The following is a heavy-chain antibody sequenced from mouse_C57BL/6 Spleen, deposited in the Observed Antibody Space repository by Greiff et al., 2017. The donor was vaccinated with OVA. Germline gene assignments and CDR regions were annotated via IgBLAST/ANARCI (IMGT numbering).Heavy chain of an antibody. J-gene: IGHJ1*03. Sequence: VKLQQSGAELVRPGTSVKMSCKASGYTFTNYWIGWAKQRPGHGLEWIGDIYPGGGYTNYNEKFKGKATLTADKSSSTAYMQFSSLTSEDSAIYYCARSLYYYGSYWYFDVWGTGTTVTVSS. CDR1: GYTFTNYW. D-gene: IGHD1-1*01. CDR2: IYPGGGYT. CDR3: ARSLYYYGSYWYFDV. V-gene: IGHV1-63*01.